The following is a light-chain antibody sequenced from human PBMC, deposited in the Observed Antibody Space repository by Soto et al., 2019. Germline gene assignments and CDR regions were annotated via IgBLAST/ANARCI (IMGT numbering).Light chain of an antibody. CDR3: QQYGSSPT. CDR1: QSVSSSY. Sequence: ENVLTQSPATLSLSPGEGATLSCRASQSVSSSYLAWYQQKPGQAPRLLIYGASSRATGIPDRFSGSGSGTDFTLTISRLEPEDFAVYYCQQYGSSPTFGQGTKVDIK. V-gene: IGKV3-20*01. J-gene: IGKJ1*01. CDR2: GAS.